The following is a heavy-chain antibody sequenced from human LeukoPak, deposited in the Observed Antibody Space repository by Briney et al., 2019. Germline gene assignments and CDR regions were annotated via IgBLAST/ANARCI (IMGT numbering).Heavy chain of an antibody. Sequence: SETLSLTCTVSGGSISSSSYYWGWIRQPPGKGLEWIGSIYYSGSTYYNPSLKSRVTISVDTSKNQFSLKLSSVTAADTAVYYCARDIVVVPAAIPVGFDPWGQGTLVTVSS. CDR1: GGSISSSSYY. CDR3: ARDIVVVPAAIPVGFDP. D-gene: IGHD2-2*02. V-gene: IGHV4-39*07. CDR2: IYYSGST. J-gene: IGHJ5*02.